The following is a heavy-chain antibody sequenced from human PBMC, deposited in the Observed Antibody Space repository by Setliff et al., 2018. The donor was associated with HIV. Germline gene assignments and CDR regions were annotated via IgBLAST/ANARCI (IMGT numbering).Heavy chain of an antibody. CDR2: IYTGSNTI. CDR3: AREAYDVLTPHAHIDY. D-gene: IGHD3-9*01. J-gene: IGHJ4*02. Sequence: LRLSCVGSGFSFSSYSMSWVRRAPGKGLEWIAYIYTGSNTIFYADSAEGRFTISRDNAKNSLHLQMNSLRAEDAAFYYCAREAYDVLTPHAHIDYWGQGVLVTVSS. CDR1: GFSFSSYS. V-gene: IGHV3-48*04.